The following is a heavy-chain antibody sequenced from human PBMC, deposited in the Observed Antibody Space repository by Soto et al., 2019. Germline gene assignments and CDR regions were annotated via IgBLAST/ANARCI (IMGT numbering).Heavy chain of an antibody. D-gene: IGHD3-22*01. CDR3: ERGYYDSRKDY. CDR1: GYTFTSYA. V-gene: IGHV1-3*01. CDR2: INAGNGNT. Sequence: ASVKVSCKASGYTFTSYAMHWVRQAPGQRLEWMGWINAGNGNTKYSQKFQGRVTITRDTSASTAYMELSSLRSEGTAVYYCERGYYDSRKDYWGQGTLVTVSS. J-gene: IGHJ4*02.